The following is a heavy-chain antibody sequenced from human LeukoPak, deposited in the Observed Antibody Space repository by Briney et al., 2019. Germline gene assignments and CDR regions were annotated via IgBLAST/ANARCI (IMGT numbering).Heavy chain of an antibody. J-gene: IGHJ4*02. CDR3: ARTQMTTVGYTEFDY. CDR1: GGSISSYY. Sequence: SETLSLTCTVSGGSISSYYWSWIRQPPGKGLEWIGYIYCSGSTNYNPSLKSRVTISVDTSKNQFSLKLSSVTAADTAVYYCARTQMTTVGYTEFDYWGQGTLVTVSS. D-gene: IGHD4-23*01. CDR2: IYCSGST. V-gene: IGHV4-59*08.